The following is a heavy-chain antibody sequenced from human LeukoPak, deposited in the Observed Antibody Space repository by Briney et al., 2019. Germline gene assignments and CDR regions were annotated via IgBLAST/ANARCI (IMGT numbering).Heavy chain of an antibody. CDR3: ARFYGSGSYFDY. D-gene: IGHD3-10*01. J-gene: IGHJ4*01. CDR1: GGSVSSGSYY. CDR2: IYYSGST. Sequence: SETLSLTCTVSGGSVSSGSYYWSWIRQPPGKGLEWIGYIYYSGSTNYNPSLKSRVTISVDTSKNQFSLKLSSVTAADTAVYYCARFYGSGSYFDYWGQEPWSPSPQ. V-gene: IGHV4-61*01.